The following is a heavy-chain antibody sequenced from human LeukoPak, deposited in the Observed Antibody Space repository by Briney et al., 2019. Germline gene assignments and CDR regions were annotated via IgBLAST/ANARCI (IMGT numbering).Heavy chain of an antibody. J-gene: IGHJ4*03. D-gene: IGHD1-26*01. V-gene: IGHV3-11*01. CDR1: GFTFSDYY. CDR2: ISSSGSTI. CDR3: ARDSRRRAVGASSFDY. Sequence: GGSLRLSCAASGFTFSDYYMSWIRQAPGKGLEWVSYISSSGSTIYYADSVMGRFTISRDNAKNSLYLQMNSLRAEDTAVYYCARDSRRRAVGASSFDYWGQGTLVTVSS.